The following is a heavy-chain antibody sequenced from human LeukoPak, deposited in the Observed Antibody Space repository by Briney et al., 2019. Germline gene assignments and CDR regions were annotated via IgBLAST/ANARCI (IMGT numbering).Heavy chain of an antibody. CDR2: IYHSGST. CDR1: GYSISSGYY. V-gene: IGHV4-38-2*02. Sequence: SETLSLTCTVSGYSISSGYYWGWIRQPPGKGLEWIGSIYHSGSTYYNPSLKSRVTISVDTSKNQFSLKLSSVTAADTAVYYCAAPKGIAAAGETPNFDYWGQGTLVTVSS. J-gene: IGHJ4*02. D-gene: IGHD6-13*01. CDR3: AAPKGIAAAGETPNFDY.